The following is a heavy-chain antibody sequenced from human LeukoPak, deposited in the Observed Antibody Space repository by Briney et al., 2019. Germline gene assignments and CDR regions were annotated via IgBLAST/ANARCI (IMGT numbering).Heavy chain of an antibody. J-gene: IGHJ4*02. D-gene: IGHD1-20*01. V-gene: IGHV4-4*07. CDR3: ARLYRKTYKWNDQPDY. CDR1: GDSMGDGF. CDR2: ISTRGST. Sequence: PSETLSLTCSASGDSMGDGFWSWLRQPAGKGLEWIGRISTRGSTNYSPSLKSRVTISVDTSKNQFSLKLISVTAADTAVYYCARLYRKTYKWNDQPDYWGQGTLVTVSS.